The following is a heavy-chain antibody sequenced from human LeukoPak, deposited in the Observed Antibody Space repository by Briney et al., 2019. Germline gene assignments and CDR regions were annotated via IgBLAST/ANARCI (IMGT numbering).Heavy chain of an antibody. V-gene: IGHV4-59*12. J-gene: IGHJ5*02. CDR3: ARDPDCGIEGDICWFDP. D-gene: IGHD5-12*01. CDR1: GGSISTYY. CDR2: VHYSGST. Sequence: PSETLSLTCTVSGGSISTYYWSWIRQPPGKGLEWIGYVHYSGSTNYNPSLKSRITISLDTSTNEFSLNLRSVTAADTAVYYCARDPDCGIEGDICWFDPWGQGTLVSVSS.